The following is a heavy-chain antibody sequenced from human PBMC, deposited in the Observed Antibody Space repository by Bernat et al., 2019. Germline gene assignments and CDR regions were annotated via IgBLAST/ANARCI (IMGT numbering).Heavy chain of an antibody. CDR2: IIPILGIA. V-gene: IGHV1-69*08. D-gene: IGHD6-13*01. CDR3: ARDPGSSSPVYYYGMDV. J-gene: IGHJ6*02. Sequence: QVQLVQSGAEVKKPGSSVKVSCKASGGTFSSYTISWVRQAPGQGLEWMGRIIPILGIANYAQKFQGRVTITADKSTSTAYMELSSLRSEDTAVYYCARDPGSSSPVYYYGMDVWGQGTTVTVSS. CDR1: GGTFSSYT.